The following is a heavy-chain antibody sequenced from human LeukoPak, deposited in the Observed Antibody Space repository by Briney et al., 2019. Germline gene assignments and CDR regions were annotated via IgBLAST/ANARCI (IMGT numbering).Heavy chain of an antibody. CDR1: GFTFSNYW. D-gene: IGHD3-3*01. J-gene: IGHJ4*02. Sequence: GGSLRLSCAASGFTFSNYWMSWVRQAPGKGLEWVANIKQDGSEKYYVDSVRGRFTISRDNAKNSLYLQMNSLRADDTAVYYCARMYYDSWSGYYQDYWGQGTLVTVSS. CDR2: IKQDGSEK. CDR3: ARMYYDSWSGYYQDY. V-gene: IGHV3-7*03.